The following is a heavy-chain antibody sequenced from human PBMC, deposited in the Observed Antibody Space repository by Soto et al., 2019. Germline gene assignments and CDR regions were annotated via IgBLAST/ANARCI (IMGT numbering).Heavy chain of an antibody. J-gene: IGHJ6*02. D-gene: IGHD6-13*01. V-gene: IGHV3-7*01. CDR2: IKQDGSEE. CDR3: AIIAESGRVWDV. CDR1: GFTFSSYW. Sequence: EVQLVESGGGLVQPGGSLRLSCGDSGFTFSSYWMSWVRQAPVKGLEWVGNIKQDGSEENYVDSVKGRFTISRDNAKNSRYRQMNSLSAEDTAVYCCAIIAESGRVWDVWGQVTTVVVSS.